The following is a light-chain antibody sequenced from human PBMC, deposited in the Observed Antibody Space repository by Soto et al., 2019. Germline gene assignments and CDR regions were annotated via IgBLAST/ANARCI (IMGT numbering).Light chain of an antibody. CDR3: QQIYSAPLT. CDR2: AAS. V-gene: IGKV1-39*01. Sequence: DIQMSQLPSSMCESXGAGDTGSYRANQRITTFLTWYRQKPGKTPKLXXYAASSLQSGGPSRFSGSGSETEFTRSISSLQPEDFATYFGQQIYSAPLTFGGGTKVDI. CDR1: QRITTF. J-gene: IGKJ4*01.